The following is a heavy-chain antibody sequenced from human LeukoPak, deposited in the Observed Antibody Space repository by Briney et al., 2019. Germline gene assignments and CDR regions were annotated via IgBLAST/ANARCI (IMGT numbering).Heavy chain of an antibody. Sequence: PSETLSLTCAVYGGSFSGYYWSWIRQPPGKGLEWIGEINHSGSTNYNPSLKSRVTISVDTSKNQFSLKLTSVTAADTAVYYCARDGADSREFDPWGQGTLVTVSS. V-gene: IGHV4-34*01. CDR3: ARDGADSREFDP. D-gene: IGHD4/OR15-4a*01. J-gene: IGHJ5*02. CDR2: INHSGST. CDR1: GGSFSGYY.